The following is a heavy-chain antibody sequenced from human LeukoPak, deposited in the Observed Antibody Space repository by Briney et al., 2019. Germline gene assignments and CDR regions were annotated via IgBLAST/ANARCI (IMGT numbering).Heavy chain of an antibody. CDR3: ATGETYYYDSSGSYRNPFDY. V-gene: IGHV4-4*07. Sequence: SETPSLTCNVSGGSISSNYWSWIRQSAGKGLEWIGRIYTSESTDYNPSLKSRVTMSVDTSKNQFSLKLTSVTAADTAVYYCATGETYYYDSSGSYRNPFDYWGQGTLVTVSS. J-gene: IGHJ4*02. D-gene: IGHD3-22*01. CDR2: IYTSEST. CDR1: GGSISSNY.